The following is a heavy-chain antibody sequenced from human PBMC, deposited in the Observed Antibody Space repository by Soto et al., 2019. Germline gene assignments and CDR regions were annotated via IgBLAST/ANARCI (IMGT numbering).Heavy chain of an antibody. J-gene: IGHJ4*02. Sequence: QVQLQESGPGLVKPSQTLSLTCTVSGGSISSGDYYWSWIRQPPGKGLEWIGYIYYSGSTYYNPSLKSRFTISVYTSKNQCSLKLSSVTAADTAVYYCARAQWSGSGYYLDYWGQGTLVTVSS. CDR3: ARAQWSGSGYYLDY. V-gene: IGHV4-30-4*01. D-gene: IGHD3-22*01. CDR2: IYYSGST. CDR1: GGSISSGDYY.